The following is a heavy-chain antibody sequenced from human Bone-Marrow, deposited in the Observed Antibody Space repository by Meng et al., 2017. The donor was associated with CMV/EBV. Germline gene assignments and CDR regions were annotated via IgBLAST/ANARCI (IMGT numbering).Heavy chain of an antibody. CDR3: AGQGPPPMGYY. Sequence: ISCQGSGYTFTNYWIAWVRQMPGKGLEWMGIIYPGDSDTRYGQSFQGQVTISADKSISTAYLHWSSLKASDTAMYYCAGQGPPPMGYYWGQGTLVTVSS. V-gene: IGHV5-51*01. CDR1: GYTFTNYW. CDR2: IYPGDSDT. J-gene: IGHJ4*02. D-gene: IGHD1-26*01.